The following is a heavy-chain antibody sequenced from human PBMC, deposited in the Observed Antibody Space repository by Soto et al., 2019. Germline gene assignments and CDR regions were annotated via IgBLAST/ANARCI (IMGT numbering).Heavy chain of an antibody. CDR3: ASNNGYSSGWSGGHHGMDV. V-gene: IGHV4-39*01. J-gene: IGHJ6*02. CDR1: GGSIGSSSYY. Sequence: SETLSLTCTVSGGSIGSSSYYWGWIRQPPGKGLEWIGSIYYSGSTYYNPSLKSRVTISVDTSKNQFSLKLSSVTAADTAVYYCASNNGYSSGWSGGHHGMDVWGQGTTVTVSS. D-gene: IGHD6-19*01. CDR2: IYYSGST.